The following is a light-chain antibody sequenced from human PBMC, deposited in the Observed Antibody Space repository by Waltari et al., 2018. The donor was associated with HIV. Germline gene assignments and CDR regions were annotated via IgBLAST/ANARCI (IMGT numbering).Light chain of an antibody. Sequence: DIVMTQSPDPLAVSLGGRATINCKSSQSVFYSSSNKNYLAWYQQKPGQSPKLLIYWASTRESGVPDRFSGSGSGTEFTLTISNLEAEDVAVYYCHQYYSSPYTFGQGTKVEIK. CDR1: QSVFYSSSNKNY. CDR3: HQYYSSPYT. J-gene: IGKJ2*01. CDR2: WAS. V-gene: IGKV4-1*01.